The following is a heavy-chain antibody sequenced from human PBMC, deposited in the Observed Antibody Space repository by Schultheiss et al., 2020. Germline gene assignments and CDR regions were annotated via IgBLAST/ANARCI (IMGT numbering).Heavy chain of an antibody. CDR3: ARDRGGGSCYDY. CDR1: GFTFSSYS. V-gene: IGHV3-21*01. Sequence: GGSLRLSCAASGFTFSSYSMNWVRQAPGKGLEWVSSISSSSSYIYYADSVKGRFTISRDNAKNSLYLQMNSLRADDTAVYYCARDRGGGSCYDYWRQGTLVTVSS. D-gene: IGHD2-15*01. J-gene: IGHJ4*02. CDR2: ISSSSSYI.